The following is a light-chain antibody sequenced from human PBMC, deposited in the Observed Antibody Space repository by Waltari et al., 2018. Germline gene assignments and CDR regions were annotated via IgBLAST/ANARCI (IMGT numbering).Light chain of an antibody. CDR3: VLYMGRGIRV. CDR1: SGSVSTTYY. CDR2: NTN. V-gene: IGLV8-61*01. Sequence: QTVVTQEQSFSVSPGGTVTLTCGLSSGSVSTTYYPSWYQQHPGQAPRTLIYNTNARSSGVPDRFSGSILGNKAALTITGAQADDECDYYCVLYMGRGIRVFGGGTKLTVL. J-gene: IGLJ3*02.